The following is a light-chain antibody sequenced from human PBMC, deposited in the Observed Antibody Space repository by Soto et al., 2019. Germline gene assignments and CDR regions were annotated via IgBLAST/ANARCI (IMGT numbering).Light chain of an antibody. CDR2: DDT. V-gene: IGLV3-21*02. J-gene: IGLJ2*01. Sequence: SYELTQPPSVSVAPGQSASISCGGINIGTKSVHWYQQEPGQAPVLVAFDDTDRPSGISERFSGSNSGNTATLTISRVAAGDEADYYCQVWDSSRDQVIFGGGSKLTVL. CDR1: NIGTKS. CDR3: QVWDSSRDQVI.